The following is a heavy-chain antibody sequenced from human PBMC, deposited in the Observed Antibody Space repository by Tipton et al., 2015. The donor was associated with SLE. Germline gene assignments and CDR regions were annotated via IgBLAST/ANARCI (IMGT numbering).Heavy chain of an antibody. CDR3: AKDQLHRSGEYNWFDA. Sequence: QLVQSGGGLVQPGRSLRLSCAASGFTFDDFAMHWVRQAPGKGLEWVSGISGSGGSTYYADSVKGRFTISRDNSKNTLYLQMNSLRAEDTAVYFCAKDQLHRSGEYNWFDAWGQGTPVTVSS. CDR2: ISGSGGST. D-gene: IGHD3-10*01. J-gene: IGHJ5*02. V-gene: IGHV3-23*04. CDR1: GFTFDDFA.